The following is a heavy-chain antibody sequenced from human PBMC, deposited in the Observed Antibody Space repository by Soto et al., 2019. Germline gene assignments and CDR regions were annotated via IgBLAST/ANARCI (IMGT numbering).Heavy chain of an antibody. CDR3: AKLWMTTLTTGSDY. D-gene: IGHD4-17*01. Sequence: GGSLRLSCAASGFTFSSYAMSWVRQAPGNGLEWVSAISGGGGKTYYADSLKGRLTISRDNSKNTLYLQMNSLTAEDTAVYYCAKLWMTTLTTGSDYWGQGTLVTVSS. J-gene: IGHJ4*02. CDR1: GFTFSSYA. V-gene: IGHV3-23*01. CDR2: ISGGGGKT.